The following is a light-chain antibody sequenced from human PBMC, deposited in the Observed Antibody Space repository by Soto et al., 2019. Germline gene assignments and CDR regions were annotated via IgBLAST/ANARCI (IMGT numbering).Light chain of an antibody. Sequence: DIQMTQSPSSLSASVGDRVTITCQASQGISNYLNWYQQKPGKAPKLLIYGASNLETGVPSRFSGSGSGTDFTFAISRLQPEDTATYFCQQYDSLPYTFGQGTKLEI. CDR3: QQYDSLPYT. CDR1: QGISNY. CDR2: GAS. J-gene: IGKJ2*01. V-gene: IGKV1-33*01.